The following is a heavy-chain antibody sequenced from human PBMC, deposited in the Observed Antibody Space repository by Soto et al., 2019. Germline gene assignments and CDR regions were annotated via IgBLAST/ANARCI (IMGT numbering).Heavy chain of an antibody. D-gene: IGHD2-21*02. Sequence: SETLSLTCTVSGASIGSTDYYWSWIRQAPGKGLEWIGYVYYTGSAYYNPSLMSRITISVDTSKNQFSLKLTSGTAAETAVYYCVRTARQGAVAPHWFDRWGQGTQVTVSS. V-gene: IGHV4-30-4*01. CDR2: VYYTGSA. J-gene: IGHJ5*02. CDR1: GASIGSTDYY. CDR3: VRTARQGAVAPHWFDR.